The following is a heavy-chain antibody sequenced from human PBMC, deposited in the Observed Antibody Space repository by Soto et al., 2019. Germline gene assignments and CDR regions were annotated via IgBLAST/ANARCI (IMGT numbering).Heavy chain of an antibody. V-gene: IGHV3-23*01. CDR1: GFTFSSYA. D-gene: IGHD3-16*01. CDR3: AKDLGGAFDY. J-gene: IGHJ4*02. Sequence: GGSLRLSCAASGFTFSSYAMSWVRQAPGKGLEWVSAISGSGGSTYYADSVKGRFTITRDNSKNTLYLQMNSLRAEDTAVYYWAKDLGGAFDYWGQGTLVTVSS. CDR2: ISGSGGST.